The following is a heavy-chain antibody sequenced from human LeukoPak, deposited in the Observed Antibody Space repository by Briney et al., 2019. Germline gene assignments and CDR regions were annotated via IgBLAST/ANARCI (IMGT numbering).Heavy chain of an antibody. CDR1: GFTFDDYA. CDR3: AKDIAAAGRYYYYSMDV. D-gene: IGHD6-13*01. J-gene: IGHJ6*02. Sequence: GGSLRLSCAASGFTFDDYAMHWVRQAPGKGLEWVSGISWNSGRIGYADSVKARFTISRDNAKNSLYLQMNSLRAEDTALYYCAKDIAAAGRYYYYSMDVWGQGTTVTVSS. V-gene: IGHV3-9*01. CDR2: ISWNSGRI.